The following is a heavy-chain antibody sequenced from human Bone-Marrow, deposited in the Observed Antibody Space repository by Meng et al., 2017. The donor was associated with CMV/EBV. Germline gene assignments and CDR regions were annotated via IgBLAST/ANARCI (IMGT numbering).Heavy chain of an antibody. Sequence: LSLTCAASGFTFDDYAMHWVRQAPGKGLEWVSLISWDGGSTYYADSVKGRFTISRDNSKNSLYLQMNSLRAEDTALYYCAKDGYCSSTSYYTWPLYYYYYGMDVWGQGTTVTVSS. V-gene: IGHV3-43D*03. CDR3: AKDGYCSSTSYYTWPLYYYYYGMDV. CDR1: GFTFDDYA. CDR2: ISWDGGST. D-gene: IGHD2-2*02. J-gene: IGHJ6*02.